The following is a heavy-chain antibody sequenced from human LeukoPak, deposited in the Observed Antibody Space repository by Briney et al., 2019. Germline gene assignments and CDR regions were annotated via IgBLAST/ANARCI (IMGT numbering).Heavy chain of an antibody. Sequence: ASVKVSCKASGYTFTSYYMHWVRQATGQGLEWMGWMNPNSGNTGYAQKFQGRVTMTRNTSISTAYMELSSLRSEDTAVYYCARGGIRFYYGSGRPDYWGQGTLVTVSS. J-gene: IGHJ4*02. V-gene: IGHV1-8*02. CDR1: GYTFTSYY. CDR3: ARGGIRFYYGSGRPDY. D-gene: IGHD3-10*01. CDR2: MNPNSGNT.